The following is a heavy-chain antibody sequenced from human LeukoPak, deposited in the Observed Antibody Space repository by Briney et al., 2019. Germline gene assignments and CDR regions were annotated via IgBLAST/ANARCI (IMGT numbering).Heavy chain of an antibody. CDR2: IYTSGST. J-gene: IGHJ4*02. V-gene: IGHV4-4*09. D-gene: IGHD6-13*01. Sequence: SETLSLTCTVSGDSISSYYWSWIRQPPGKGLEWIGYIYTSGSTNYNPSLKSRVTISVDTSKNQFSLRLTSVTAADTAVYYCARSAIAAAEPLDYWGQGTLVTVSS. CDR1: GDSISSYY. CDR3: ARSAIAAAEPLDY.